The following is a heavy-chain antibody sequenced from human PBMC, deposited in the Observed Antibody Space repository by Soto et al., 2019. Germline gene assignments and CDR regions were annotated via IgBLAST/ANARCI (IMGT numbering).Heavy chain of an antibody. CDR1: GGSISGGRYY. CDR3: TRDRGFGMAV. Sequence: QVPLQESGPGLVKPSQTLSLTCNVSGGSISGGRYYWNWIRQHPGKGLEWIGNIYDNGITYYNPSLKSRVIISEDTSKTQFSLRLSSVSAADTAVYYCTRDRGFGMAVWGQGTTVTVSS. J-gene: IGHJ6*02. CDR2: IYDNGIT. V-gene: IGHV4-31*03.